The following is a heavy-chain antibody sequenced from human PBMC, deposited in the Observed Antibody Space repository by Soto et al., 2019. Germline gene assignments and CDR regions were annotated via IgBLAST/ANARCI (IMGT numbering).Heavy chain of an antibody. CDR1: GGSISSYY. Sequence: SETLSLTCTVSGGSISSYYWSWIRQPPGKGLEWIGYIYYSGSTNYNPSLKSRVTISVDTSKNQFSLKLSSVTAADTAVYYCARHRTQRRTDAFDIWGQGTMVTVSS. CDR3: ARHRTQRRTDAFDI. V-gene: IGHV4-59*01. D-gene: IGHD1-1*01. J-gene: IGHJ3*02. CDR2: IYYSGST.